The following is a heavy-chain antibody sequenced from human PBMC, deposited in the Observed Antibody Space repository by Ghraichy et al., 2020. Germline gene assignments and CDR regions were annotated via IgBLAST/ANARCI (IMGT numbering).Heavy chain of an antibody. V-gene: IGHV3-23*01. CDR1: GFTFSGYA. CDR3: AKAVGADRPYYFDY. CDR2: ISGRGGSP. D-gene: IGHD1-26*01. Sequence: AGSLRLSCAASGFTFSGYAMTWVRQAPGKGLEWVAVISGRGGSPHYADSVKGRFTISRDISKNTLHLQMNSLRAEDTAVYYCAKAVGADRPYYFDYWGQGTLVTVSS. J-gene: IGHJ4*02.